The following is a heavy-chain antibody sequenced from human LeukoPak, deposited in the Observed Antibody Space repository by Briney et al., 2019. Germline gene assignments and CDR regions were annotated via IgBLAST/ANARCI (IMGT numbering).Heavy chain of an antibody. CDR2: IKEDGSEK. V-gene: IGHV3-7*01. CDR1: GFTFSSYW. CDR3: ARDAAFGVVITDAFDI. D-gene: IGHD3-3*01. J-gene: IGHJ3*02. Sequence: GGSLRLSCAASGFTFSSYWMSWIRQAPGKGLEWVANIKEDGSEKYYVDSVKVRFTISRDNAKNSLYLQMNSLRAEDTAVYYCARDAAFGVVITDAFDIWGQGTMVTVSS.